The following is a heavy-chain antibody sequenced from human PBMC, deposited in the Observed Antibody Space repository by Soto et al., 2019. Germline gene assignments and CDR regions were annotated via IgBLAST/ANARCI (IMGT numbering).Heavy chain of an antibody. CDR2: IYHSGGT. Sequence: TLSLTCAVSGGSISSGGYSWSWIRQPPGKGLEWIGYIYHSGGTYYNPSLESRVTISVDRSKNQFSLKLSSVTAADTAVYYCARGYLAAAGYNWFDPWGQGTLVTVSS. V-gene: IGHV4-30-2*01. CDR1: GGSISSGGYS. CDR3: ARGYLAAAGYNWFDP. D-gene: IGHD6-13*01. J-gene: IGHJ5*02.